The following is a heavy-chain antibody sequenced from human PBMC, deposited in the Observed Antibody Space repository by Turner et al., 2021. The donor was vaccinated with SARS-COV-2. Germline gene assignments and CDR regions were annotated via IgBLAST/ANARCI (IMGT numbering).Heavy chain of an antibody. Sequence: VQLVESGGGVVQPGWSLRLSCASSGFTFSSYVMSWHRQAPGKGLEWVSAISGSGGSTFYADSVKGRFTISRDDSKNTLYLQMNSLRAEDTAVYYCAKDIRTTPIAVAGRGAFDIWGQGTMVTVSS. CDR2: ISGSGGST. D-gene: IGHD6-19*01. CDR3: AKDIRTTPIAVAGRGAFDI. CDR1: GFTFSSYV. J-gene: IGHJ3*02. V-gene: IGHV3-23*04.